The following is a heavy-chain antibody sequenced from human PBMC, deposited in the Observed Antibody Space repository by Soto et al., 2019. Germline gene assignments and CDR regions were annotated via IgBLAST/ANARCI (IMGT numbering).Heavy chain of an antibody. V-gene: IGHV1-69*14. D-gene: IGHD1-26*01. CDR2: TIPILGTG. Sequence: QVQLVQSGAEVKKPGSSVKVSCKASGGTFRSYVISWVRQAPGQGLEWMGGTIPILGTGNYAQKFQGRVTITADKSTSTAYMELSSLRSEDTAVYYCARDQGGRSIYYYGMDVWGQGTTVTVSS. J-gene: IGHJ6*02. CDR3: ARDQGGRSIYYYGMDV. CDR1: GGTFRSYV.